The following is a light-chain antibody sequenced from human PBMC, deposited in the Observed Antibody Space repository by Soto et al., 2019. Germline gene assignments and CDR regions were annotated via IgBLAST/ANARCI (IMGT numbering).Light chain of an antibody. J-gene: IGKJ5*01. CDR3: QQYFTTPIT. CDR1: QSVLYTAINKNY. Sequence: DIVMTQSPDSLTVSLGERATINCKSSQSVLYTAINKNYLGWYQQKPGQPPKLLIYWASTRASGVPDRFTGSASGTDFTLTISSLQPEDAAVYYCQQYFTTPITFGQGIRLEI. V-gene: IGKV4-1*01. CDR2: WAS.